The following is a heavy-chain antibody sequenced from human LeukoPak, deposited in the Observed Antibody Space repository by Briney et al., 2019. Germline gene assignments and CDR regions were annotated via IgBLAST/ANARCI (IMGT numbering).Heavy chain of an antibody. CDR2: TNHSGST. Sequence: SETLSLTCAVYGGSFSGYYWSWIRQPPGMGLEWIGETNHSGSTNYNPSLKSRVTISVDTSKNQFSLKLSSMTAADTAVYYCASGYSSGWYGDAFDIWGQGTMVTVSS. D-gene: IGHD6-19*01. CDR1: GGSFSGYY. CDR3: ASGYSSGWYGDAFDI. V-gene: IGHV4-34*01. J-gene: IGHJ3*02.